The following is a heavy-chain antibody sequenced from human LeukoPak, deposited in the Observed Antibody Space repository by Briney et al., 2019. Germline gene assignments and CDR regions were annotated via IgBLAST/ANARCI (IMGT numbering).Heavy chain of an antibody. V-gene: IGHV3-15*01. CDR3: TTEDYFDY. CDR2: IKSKTDGGTT. J-gene: IGHJ4*02. Sequence: GESLRLSCTASAFAFSNHAMSWVRQAPGKGLEWVGRIKSKTDGGTTDYAAPVKGRFTISRDDSKNTLYLQMNSLKTEDTAVYYCTTEDYFDYWGQGTLVTVSS. CDR1: AFAFSNHA.